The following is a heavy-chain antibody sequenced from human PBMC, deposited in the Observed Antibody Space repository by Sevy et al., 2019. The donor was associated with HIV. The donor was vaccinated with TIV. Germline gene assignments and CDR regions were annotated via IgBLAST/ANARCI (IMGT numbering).Heavy chain of an antibody. CDR3: AKANMVRGSVAFDI. CDR2: ISYDGSNK. J-gene: IGHJ3*02. CDR1: GFTFSSYG. Sequence: GSLRLSCAASGFTFSSYGMHWVRQAPGKGLEWVAVISYDGSNKYYADSVKGRFTISRDNSKNTLYLQMNSLRAEDTAVYYCAKANMVRGSVAFDIWGQGTMVTVSS. V-gene: IGHV3-30*18. D-gene: IGHD3-10*01.